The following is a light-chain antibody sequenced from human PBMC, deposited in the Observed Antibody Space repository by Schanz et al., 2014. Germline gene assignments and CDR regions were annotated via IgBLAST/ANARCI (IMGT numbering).Light chain of an antibody. CDR1: QSISSW. CDR2: AAS. J-gene: IGKJ2*01. V-gene: IGKV1-5*01. Sequence: DIQMTQSPSTLSASVGDRVTITCRASQSISSWLAWYQQKPGKAPKLLIYAASTLQSGVPSRFSGSGSGTELTLTISSLQPDDFATYYCQQYNSVMYTFGQGTKLEIK. CDR3: QQYNSVMYT.